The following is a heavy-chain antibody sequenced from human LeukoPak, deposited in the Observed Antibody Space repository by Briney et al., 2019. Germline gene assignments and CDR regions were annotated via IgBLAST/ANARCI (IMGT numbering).Heavy chain of an antibody. J-gene: IGHJ4*02. D-gene: IGHD5-18*01. Sequence: GGSLRLSCAASGFTFSSYGMHWVRQAPGKGLEWVAVIWYDGSNKYYADSVKGRFTISRDNSKNTLYLQMNSLRAEDTAVYYCAPNTGGYSLSLDYWGQGTLVTVSS. CDR1: GFTFSSYG. CDR2: IWYDGSNK. V-gene: IGHV3-33*01. CDR3: APNTGGYSLSLDY.